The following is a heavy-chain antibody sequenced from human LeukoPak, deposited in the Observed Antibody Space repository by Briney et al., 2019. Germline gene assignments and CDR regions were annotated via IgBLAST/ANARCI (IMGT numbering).Heavy chain of an antibody. CDR2: ISAYNGNT. J-gene: IGHJ6*03. CDR3: ARAGIRFLEWLPRIHYMDV. V-gene: IGHV1-18*01. D-gene: IGHD3-3*01. CDR1: GYTFTSYG. Sequence: ASVKVSCKASGYTFTSYGISWVRQAPGQGLEWMGWISAYNGNTNYAQKLQGRVTMTTDTSTSTAYMELRSLRSDDTAVYYCARAGIRFLEWLPRIHYMDVWGKGTTATVSS.